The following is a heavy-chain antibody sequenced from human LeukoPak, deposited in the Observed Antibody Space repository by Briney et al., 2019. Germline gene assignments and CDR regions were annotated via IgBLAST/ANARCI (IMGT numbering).Heavy chain of an antibody. D-gene: IGHD3-22*01. J-gene: IGHJ6*03. CDR2: IYTSGST. CDR3: ARTPYDSSGYYLYYYYYMDV. V-gene: IGHV4-4*07. Sequence: PSETLSLTCTVSGGSISSYYWSWIRQPAGKGLEWIGRIYTSGSTNYNPSLKSRVTMSVDTSKNQFSLKLSSVTAADTAVYYCARTPYDSSGYYLYYYYYMDVWGKGTRSPSP. CDR1: GGSISSYY.